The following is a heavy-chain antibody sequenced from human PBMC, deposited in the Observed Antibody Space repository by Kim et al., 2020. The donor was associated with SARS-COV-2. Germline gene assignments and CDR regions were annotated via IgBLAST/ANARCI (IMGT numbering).Heavy chain of an antibody. CDR3: ARLAAAGTRYWFDP. J-gene: IGHJ5*02. CDR2: IYYSGST. CDR1: GGSVSSGSYY. Sequence: SETLSLTCTVSGGSVSSGSYYWSWIRQPPGKGLEWIGYIYYSGSTNYNPSLKSRVTISVDTSKNQFSLKLSSVTAADTAVYYCARLAAAGTRYWFDPWGQGTLVTVSS. V-gene: IGHV4-61*01. D-gene: IGHD6-13*01.